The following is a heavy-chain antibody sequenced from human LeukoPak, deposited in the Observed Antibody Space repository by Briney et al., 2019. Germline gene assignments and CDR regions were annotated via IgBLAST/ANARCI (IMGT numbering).Heavy chain of an antibody. Sequence: GGSLRLSCAASGFTFSSYAMHWVRQAPGKGLGWVAVISYDGSNKYYADSVKGRFTISRDNSKNTLYLQMNSLRAEDTAVYYCARAPNWNYYFDYWGQGTLVTVSS. CDR1: GFTFSSYA. CDR3: ARAPNWNYYFDY. J-gene: IGHJ4*02. D-gene: IGHD1-7*01. V-gene: IGHV3-30*01. CDR2: ISYDGSNK.